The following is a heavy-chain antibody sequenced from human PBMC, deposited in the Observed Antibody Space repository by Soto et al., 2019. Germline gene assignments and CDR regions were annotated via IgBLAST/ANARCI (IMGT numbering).Heavy chain of an antibody. Sequence: EVQLVESGGGLVQPGGSLRLSCAASGFTFSSYSMNWVRQAPGKGLEWISYISYSRSSIQYADSVKGRFTISRDNAKNSLYLQMSSLRDEDTAVYYCARAGAGTGYRGQGTLVTVAS. D-gene: IGHD3-10*01. CDR2: ISYSRSSI. CDR1: GFTFSSYS. V-gene: IGHV3-48*02. J-gene: IGHJ4*02. CDR3: ARAGAGTGY.